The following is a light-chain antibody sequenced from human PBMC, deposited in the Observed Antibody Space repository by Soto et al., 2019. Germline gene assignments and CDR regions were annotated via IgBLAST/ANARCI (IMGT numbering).Light chain of an antibody. CDR3: ASYAGSNLVV. CDR2: DVT. J-gene: IGLJ2*01. V-gene: IGLV2-8*01. CDR1: SSDIGNYNY. Sequence: QSALTQPPSASGSPGQSVTISCTGTSSDIGNYNYVSWYQQHPDRAPKLMIYDVTKRPSGVPDRFSGSKSGNTASLTVSGLQAEDEAEYYCASYAGSNLVVFGGGTKLT.